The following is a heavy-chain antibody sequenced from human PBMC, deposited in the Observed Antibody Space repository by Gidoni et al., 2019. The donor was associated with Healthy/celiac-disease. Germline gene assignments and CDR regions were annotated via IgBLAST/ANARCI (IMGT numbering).Heavy chain of an antibody. D-gene: IGHD6-19*01. CDR3: AMEGSSGWPQGDY. Sequence: EVQLVESGGGLVQPGGSLRLSCAASGFTFSSHEMNWVRQAPGKGLEWVSYISSSGSTRYYADSVKGRFTISRDNAKNSLYRQMNSLRAEDTAVYYCAMEGSSGWPQGDYWGQGTLVTVSS. V-gene: IGHV3-48*03. CDR2: ISSSGSTR. J-gene: IGHJ4*02. CDR1: GFTFSSHE.